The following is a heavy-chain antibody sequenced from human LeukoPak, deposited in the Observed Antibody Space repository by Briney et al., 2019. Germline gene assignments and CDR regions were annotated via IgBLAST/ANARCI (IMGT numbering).Heavy chain of an antibody. CDR3: AGEGMDV. CDR1: GFAFSGYG. D-gene: IGHD3-10*01. Sequence: TGGSLRLSCAASGFAFSGYGVNWVRQAPGKGLEWVSSISSSSTYIYYADSVKGRFTVSRDNAKNSLYLQMNSLTAEDTAVYYCAGEGMDVWGQGTTVTVSS. CDR2: ISSSSTYI. J-gene: IGHJ6*02. V-gene: IGHV3-21*01.